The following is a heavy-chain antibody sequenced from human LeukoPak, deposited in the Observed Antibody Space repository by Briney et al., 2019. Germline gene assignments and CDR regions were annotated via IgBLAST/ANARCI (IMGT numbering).Heavy chain of an antibody. CDR1: GGSISSYY. CDR2: IYTSGST. V-gene: IGHV4-4*07. J-gene: IGHJ3*02. CDR3: ARDPRTRGYHHAFDI. D-gene: IGHD5-12*01. Sequence: SETPSLTCTVSGGSISSYYWSWIRQPAGKGLEWIGRIYTSGSTNYNPSLKSRVTMSVDTSKNQFSLKLSSVTAADTAVYYCARDPRTRGYHHAFDIWGQGTMVTVSS.